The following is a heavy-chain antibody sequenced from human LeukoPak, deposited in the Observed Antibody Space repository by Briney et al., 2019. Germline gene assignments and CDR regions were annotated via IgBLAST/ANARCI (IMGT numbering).Heavy chain of an antibody. Sequence: GGSLRLSCSASGFTFSSYAMHWVRRAPGKGLEYVSAISSNGGSTYYADSVKGRFTISRDNSKNTLYLQMSSLRAEDTAVYYCVKVPDYDILTGYLDYWGQGTLVTVSS. D-gene: IGHD3-9*01. CDR1: GFTFSSYA. J-gene: IGHJ4*02. V-gene: IGHV3-64D*06. CDR3: VKVPDYDILTGYLDY. CDR2: ISSNGGST.